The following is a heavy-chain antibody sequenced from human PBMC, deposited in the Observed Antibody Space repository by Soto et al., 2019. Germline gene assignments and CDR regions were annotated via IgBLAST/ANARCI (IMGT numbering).Heavy chain of an antibody. CDR3: ARDSLRYFDWFRALQKYYFDY. V-gene: IGHV1-3*01. CDR2: INAGNGNT. Sequence: ASVKVSCKASGYTFTSYAMHWVRQAPGQRLEWMGWINAGNGNTKYSQKFQGRVTITRDTSASTAYMELSSLRSEDTAVYYCARDSLRYFDWFRALQKYYFDYCGRGSLVPVSS. J-gene: IGHJ4*02. CDR1: GYTFTSYA. D-gene: IGHD3-9*01.